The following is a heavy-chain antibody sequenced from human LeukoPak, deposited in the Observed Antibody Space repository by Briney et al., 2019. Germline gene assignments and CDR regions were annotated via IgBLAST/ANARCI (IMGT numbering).Heavy chain of an antibody. V-gene: IGHV1-2*06. Sequence: ASLKVSCKASGYSFTGYYIHWMRQAPGRGLEWMGRINPNSGVTKCAQQFQGRVTMTRDTSITTAYMELSSLRSDDTAVYYCASYSGGSRQAFDYWGQGTLVTVSS. CDR3: ASYSGGSRQAFDY. CDR2: INPNSGVT. CDR1: GYSFTGYY. J-gene: IGHJ4*02. D-gene: IGHD2-15*01.